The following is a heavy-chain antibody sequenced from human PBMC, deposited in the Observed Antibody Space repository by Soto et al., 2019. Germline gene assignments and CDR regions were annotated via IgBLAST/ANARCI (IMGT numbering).Heavy chain of an antibody. D-gene: IGHD3-9*01. CDR1: GLSFSGSA. J-gene: IGHJ6*02. V-gene: IGHV3-73*02. CDR2: IRSKGNSYAT. Sequence: EVQLVESGGGLVQPGGSLKLSCAASGLSFSGSAMHWVRQASGKGLEWVGRIRSKGNSYATAYAASVKGRFIISRDDSKNTAYLQMNSLKTADTAVYYCTPGPTYDILTDHYYGMDVWGQGTTVTVPS. CDR3: TPGPTYDILTDHYYGMDV.